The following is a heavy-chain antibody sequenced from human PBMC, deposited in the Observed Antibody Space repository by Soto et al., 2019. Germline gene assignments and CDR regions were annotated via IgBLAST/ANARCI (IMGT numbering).Heavy chain of an antibody. CDR3: ARDPNTGTYHFNY. CDR1: GFTFSSYT. D-gene: IGHD1-1*01. V-gene: IGHV3-21*01. CDR2: ITSSSSAI. J-gene: IGHJ4*02. Sequence: EVQLLEAGGGLVKPGGSLRLSCAASGFTFSSYTMNWVRQAPGKGLERVSSITSSSSAIYYAASVRGRFTISRDNAKNSLYLQMNSLRAEDAAVYYCARDPNTGTYHFNYWGQGTLVTVSS.